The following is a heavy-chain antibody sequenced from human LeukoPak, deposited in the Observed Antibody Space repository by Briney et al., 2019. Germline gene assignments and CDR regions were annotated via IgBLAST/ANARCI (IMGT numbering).Heavy chain of an antibody. CDR2: INHSGST. V-gene: IGHV4-34*01. CDR1: GGSFSSYY. Sequence: ASETLSLTCAVYGGSFSSYYWSWIRQPPGKGLEWIGEINHSGSTNYNPSLKSRVTISVDTSKNQFSLKLSSVTAADTAVYYCARDDTIFGWHYWGQGTLVTVSS. D-gene: IGHD3-3*01. CDR3: ARDDTIFGWHY. J-gene: IGHJ4*02.